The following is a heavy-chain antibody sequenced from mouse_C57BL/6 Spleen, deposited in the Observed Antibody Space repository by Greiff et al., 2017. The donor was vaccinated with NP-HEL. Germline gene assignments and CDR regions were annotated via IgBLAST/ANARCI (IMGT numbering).Heavy chain of an antibody. CDR3: ARVGYDEGAYFDY. CDR1: GYSITSGYY. Sequence: EVQLQESGPGLVKPSQSLSLTCSVTGYSITSGYYWNWIRQFPGNKLEWMGYISYDGSNNYNPSLKNRISITRDTSKNQFFLKLNSVTTEDTATYYCARVGYDEGAYFDYWGQGTTLTVSS. CDR2: ISYDGSN. J-gene: IGHJ2*01. D-gene: IGHD2-2*01. V-gene: IGHV3-6*01.